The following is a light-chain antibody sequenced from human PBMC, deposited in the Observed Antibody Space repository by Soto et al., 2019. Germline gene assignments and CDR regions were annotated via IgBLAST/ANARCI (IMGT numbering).Light chain of an antibody. J-gene: IGKJ1*01. Sequence: DIQMTQSPSTLSASVGDRVTITCRASQSISNRLAWYQQKPGKAPKVLIYDASSLESGVPSRFSGSGSATEFILTISSLQPDDFATYHCQPSGRLWTFGQGTKVDIK. CDR2: DAS. V-gene: IGKV1-5*01. CDR3: QPSGRLWT. CDR1: QSISNR.